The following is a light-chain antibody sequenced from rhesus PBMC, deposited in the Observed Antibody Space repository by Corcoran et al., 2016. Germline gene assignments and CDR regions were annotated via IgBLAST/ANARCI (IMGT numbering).Light chain of an antibody. CDR3: QHYYSTPDS. Sequence: DIQMTQSPSSLSASVGDRVTITGRASQGIANDLAGYQQKPGETPKLLIYEEASLQSGIPSRFRGGGSGTDFTLTISSLQSEDFATYYCQHYYSTPDSFGQGTKVEIK. CDR1: QGIAND. V-gene: IGKV1-25*01. J-gene: IGKJ2*01. CDR2: EEA.